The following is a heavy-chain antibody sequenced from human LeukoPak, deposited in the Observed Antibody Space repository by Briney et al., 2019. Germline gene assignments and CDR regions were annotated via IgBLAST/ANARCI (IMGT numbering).Heavy chain of an antibody. J-gene: IGHJ4*02. CDR1: GYTFTGYY. CDR2: INPNSGGT. D-gene: IGHD4-23*01. CDR3: ARGNGGNSALDY. Sequence: ASVKVSCKASGYTFTGYYMHCVRQAPGQGLEWMGWINPNSGGTNYAQKFQGRVTMTRDTSISTAYMELSSLRSEDTAVYYCARGNGGNSALDYWGQGTLVTVSS. V-gene: IGHV1-2*02.